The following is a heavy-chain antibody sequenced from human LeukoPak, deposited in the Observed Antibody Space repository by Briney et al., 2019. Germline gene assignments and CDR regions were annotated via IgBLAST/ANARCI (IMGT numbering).Heavy chain of an antibody. V-gene: IGHV1-8*01. CDR1: GYTFTSYD. CDR2: MNPNCGNT. J-gene: IGHJ4*02. CDR3: ARGPRYSGSYF. Sequence: ASVKVSCKAPGYTFTSYDINWVRQATGQGLEWMGWMNPNCGNTGYAQKFQGRVTMTRNTSISTAYMELSSLRSEDTAVYYCARGPRYSGSYFWGQGTLVTVSS. D-gene: IGHD1-26*01.